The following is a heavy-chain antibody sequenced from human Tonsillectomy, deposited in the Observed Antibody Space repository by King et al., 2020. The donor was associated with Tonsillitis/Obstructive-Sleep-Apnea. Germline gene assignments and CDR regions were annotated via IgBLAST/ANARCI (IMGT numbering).Heavy chain of an antibody. CDR1: GGSFSCNY. Sequence: VQLQQCGAGLLKPSETLSLTCSVYGGSFSCNYWSWIRPAPGNGRAWLGEINTSGSTHYHRSLKSRVTLSEDTSKNQFSLKLSSVTAPDSAWCYCARGAFGVAIAPPRTAYSYSMDVWGKGTTVTVSS. CDR2: INTSGST. V-gene: IGHV4-34*01. D-gene: IGHD3-3*01. J-gene: IGHJ6*03. CDR3: ARGAFGVAIAPPRTAYSYSMDV.